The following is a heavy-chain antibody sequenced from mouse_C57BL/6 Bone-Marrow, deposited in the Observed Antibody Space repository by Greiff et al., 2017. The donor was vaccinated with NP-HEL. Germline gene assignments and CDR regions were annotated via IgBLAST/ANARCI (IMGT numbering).Heavy chain of an antibody. Sequence: EVQLQESGPGLVKPSQSLSLTCSVTGYSITSGYYWNWIRQFPGNKLEWMGYISYDGSNNYNPSLKNRISITRDTSKNQFFLKLNSVTTEDTATYYCARDLGYYGIAYWGQGTLVTVSA. CDR3: ARDLGYYGIAY. J-gene: IGHJ3*01. V-gene: IGHV3-6*01. D-gene: IGHD1-1*01. CDR2: ISYDGSN. CDR1: GYSITSGYY.